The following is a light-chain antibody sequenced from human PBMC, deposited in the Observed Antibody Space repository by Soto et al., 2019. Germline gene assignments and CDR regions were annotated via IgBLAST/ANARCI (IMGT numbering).Light chain of an antibody. V-gene: IGKV4-1*01. CDR3: QQYLSTPPT. Sequence: DIVMTQSPDSLAVSLGERATINCKSTQSVLYSSTNMNYLAWYQQKPGQPPKLLIYWASTRGSGVPDRFSGSGSGTDFTLTISSLQAEDVAVYYCQQYLSTPPTFGQGTNLEIK. J-gene: IGKJ2*01. CDR1: QSVLYSSTNMNY. CDR2: WAS.